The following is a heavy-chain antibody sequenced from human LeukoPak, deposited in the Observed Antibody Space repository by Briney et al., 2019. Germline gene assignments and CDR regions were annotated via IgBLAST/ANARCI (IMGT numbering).Heavy chain of an antibody. CDR3: AKERPNYYDSSGYPTYYFDY. D-gene: IGHD3-22*01. V-gene: IGHV3-23*01. Sequence: GGCLRLSCAASVFTLSSYAMSWVRQARRKGREWVLAISGSDGSTYYADSVKGRFTISRDNSKNTLYLQMNSLRAEDTAVYYCAKERPNYYDSSGYPTYYFDYWGQGTLVTVSS. J-gene: IGHJ4*02. CDR1: VFTLSSYA. CDR2: ISGSDGST.